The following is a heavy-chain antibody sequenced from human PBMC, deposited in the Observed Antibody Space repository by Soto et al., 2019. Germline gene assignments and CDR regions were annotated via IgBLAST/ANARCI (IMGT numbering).Heavy chain of an antibody. CDR2: VYYRGNT. J-gene: IGHJ4*01. Sequence: PXETLSLTCTVCGVSISSSSYYWGWIRQPPGKGLEWIGSVYYRGNTYYNPSLKSRVTTSVDTSKNQFSLKLYSVTAADTALYYCARHKDTSSRYLLPDYWRHGDLVTVSS. V-gene: IGHV4-39*01. CDR3: ARHKDTSSRYLLPDY. CDR1: GVSISSSSYY. D-gene: IGHD6-13*01.